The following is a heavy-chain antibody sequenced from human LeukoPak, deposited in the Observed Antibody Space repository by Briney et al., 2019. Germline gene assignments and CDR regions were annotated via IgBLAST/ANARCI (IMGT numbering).Heavy chain of an antibody. V-gene: IGHV3-30*18. CDR2: ISYDGSNT. J-gene: IGHJ4*02. CDR3: AKEPYLDY. D-gene: IGHD2-2*01. Sequence: GGSLRLSCAASGFSFSGRGMHWVRQAPGKGLEWVAVISYDGSNTYYADSVKGRFTITRDNSNNTVYLQVSSLRAEDTAVYYRAKEPYLDYWGQGTLVTVSS. CDR1: GFSFSGRG.